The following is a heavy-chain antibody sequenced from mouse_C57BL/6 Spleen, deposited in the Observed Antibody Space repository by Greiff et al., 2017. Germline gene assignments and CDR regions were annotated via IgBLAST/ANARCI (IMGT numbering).Heavy chain of an antibody. CDR2: IDPSDSYT. J-gene: IGHJ4*01. Sequence: QVQLQQPGAELVMPGASVKLSCKASGYTFTSYWMHWVKQRPGQGLEWIGEIDPSDSYTNYNQKFKGKSTLTVDKSSSTAYMQLSSLTSEDSAVYYCASPLLLRTGAMDYWGQGTSVTVSS. D-gene: IGHD1-1*01. CDR1: GYTFTSYW. CDR3: ASPLLLRTGAMDY. V-gene: IGHV1-69*01.